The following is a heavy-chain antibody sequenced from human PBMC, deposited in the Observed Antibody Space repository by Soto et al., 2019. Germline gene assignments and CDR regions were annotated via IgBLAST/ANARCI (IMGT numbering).Heavy chain of an antibody. CDR2: IYYSGST. Sequence: ETLSLTCTVSGGSISSYYWSWIRQPPGKGLEWIGYIYYSGSTNYNPSLKSRVTISVDTSKNQFSLKLSSVTAADTAVYHCARASIAAVGTIDYWGQGTLVTVSS. CDR3: ARASIAAVGTIDY. V-gene: IGHV4-59*01. CDR1: GGSISSYY. D-gene: IGHD6-13*01. J-gene: IGHJ4*02.